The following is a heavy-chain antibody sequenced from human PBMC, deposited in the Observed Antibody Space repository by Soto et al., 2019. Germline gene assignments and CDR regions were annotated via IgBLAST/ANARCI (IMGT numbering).Heavy chain of an antibody. CDR2: IVVGSGNT. D-gene: IGHD3-3*01. Sequence: SVKVSCKASGFTFTSSAVQWVRQARGQRLEWIGWIVVGSGNTNYAQKFQERVTITRDMSTSTAYMELSSLRSEDTAVYYCAADRDFWSGYYNFDYWGQGTLVTVSS. V-gene: IGHV1-58*01. CDR3: AADRDFWSGYYNFDY. J-gene: IGHJ4*02. CDR1: GFTFTSSA.